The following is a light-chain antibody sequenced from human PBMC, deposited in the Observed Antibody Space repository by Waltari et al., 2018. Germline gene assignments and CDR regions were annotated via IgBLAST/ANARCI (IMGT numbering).Light chain of an antibody. CDR3: QQFYNSPYT. Sequence: EIVLTQSPGTLSLSPGETAALSCRASQSVSSNFLAWYQQKPGQAPRLLIFGASNRATGIPDRFSGSGSETDFTLTVSRLEPEDFAVYYCQQFYNSPYTFGQGTRLEIK. CDR2: GAS. V-gene: IGKV3-20*01. CDR1: QSVSSNF. J-gene: IGKJ2*01.